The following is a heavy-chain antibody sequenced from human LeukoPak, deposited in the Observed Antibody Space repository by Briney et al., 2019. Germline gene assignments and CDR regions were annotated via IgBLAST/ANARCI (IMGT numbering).Heavy chain of an antibody. J-gene: IGHJ4*02. Sequence: GGSLRLSCAASGFTFSDYDMHWVRKPTGKGLEWVAAIGTAGDTYYTGSVKGRFTISRENAKNSLYLQMNSLRAGDTAVYYCARVAKERVGGVYYFDYWGQGTLVTVSS. CDR1: GFTFSDYD. V-gene: IGHV3-13*01. D-gene: IGHD1-1*01. CDR2: IGTAGDT. CDR3: ARVAKERVGGVYYFDY.